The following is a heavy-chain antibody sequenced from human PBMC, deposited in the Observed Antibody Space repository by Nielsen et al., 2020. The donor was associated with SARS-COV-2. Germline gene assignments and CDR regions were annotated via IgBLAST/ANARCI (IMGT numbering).Heavy chain of an antibody. V-gene: IGHV4-30-4*01. Sequence: WIRQPPGKGLEWIGYIYYSGSTYYNPSLKSRVTISVDKSKNQFSLKLSSVTAADTAVYYCARKHTYYDFWSGYSRENWFDPWGQGTLVTVSS. D-gene: IGHD3-3*01. J-gene: IGHJ5*02. CDR3: ARKHTYYDFWSGYSRENWFDP. CDR2: IYYSGST.